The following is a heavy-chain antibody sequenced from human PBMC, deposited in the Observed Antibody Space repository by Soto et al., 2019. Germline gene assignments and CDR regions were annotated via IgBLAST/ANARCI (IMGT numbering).Heavy chain of an antibody. CDR1: GDTFTRYS. CDR3: AREVVYCSSTSCYDWFDP. Sequence: ASVKVSCKASGDTFTRYSIHWMRLVPGQGLEWMGLINPSAGSTSNAQKFQGRVTMTRDTSTSTVHMELSSLRSEDTAVYYCAREVVYCSSTSCYDWFDPWGQGTLVTVSS. J-gene: IGHJ5*02. V-gene: IGHV1-46*01. CDR2: INPSAGST. D-gene: IGHD2-2*01.